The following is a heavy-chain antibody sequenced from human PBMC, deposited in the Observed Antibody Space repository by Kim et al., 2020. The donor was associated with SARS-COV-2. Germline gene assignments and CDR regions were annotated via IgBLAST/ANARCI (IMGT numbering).Heavy chain of an antibody. D-gene: IGHD1-26*01. V-gene: IGHV3-72*01. CDR3: GDVGAGY. J-gene: IGHJ4*02. CDR2: IRNRARGYTT. CDR1: GFTFSDHY. Sequence: LSLTCAASGFTFSDHYMDWVRAAPGKGLEWLARIRNRARGYTTEYAASVKGRFTISRDDSKSSLYLQMTSLRTEDGGVYYCGDVGAGYWGQGTPVTV.